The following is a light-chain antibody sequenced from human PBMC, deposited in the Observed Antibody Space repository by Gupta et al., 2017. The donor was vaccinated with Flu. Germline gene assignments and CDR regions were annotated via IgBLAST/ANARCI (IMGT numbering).Light chain of an antibody. CDR2: QDN. V-gene: IGLV3-1*01. CDR3: QAWDSSTVV. CDR1: RLEDKY. J-gene: IGLJ2*01. Sequence: SYLLTQPPSVSVSPGQTASITCFGDRLEDKYVCWYQQRPGQSPLLVIYQDNKRPSGIPERFSGSNSGNTATLTISGTQPRDEADYYCQAWDSSTVVFGGGTKLTVL.